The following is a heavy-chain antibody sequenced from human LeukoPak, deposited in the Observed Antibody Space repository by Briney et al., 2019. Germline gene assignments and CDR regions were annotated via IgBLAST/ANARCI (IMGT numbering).Heavy chain of an antibody. CDR3: TRDLGHYDFDC. CDR2: VDSDGSDT. CDR1: GFTFSTYW. J-gene: IGHJ4*02. D-gene: IGHD4-17*01. Sequence: PGGSLRLSCAASGFTFSTYWMHWVRQAPGKGLVWVSRVDSDGSDTTYADSVKGRFTVSRDNAKNTLYLQMNSLRAEDTAVYYCTRDLGHYDFDCWGQGTLVTVSS. V-gene: IGHV3-74*03.